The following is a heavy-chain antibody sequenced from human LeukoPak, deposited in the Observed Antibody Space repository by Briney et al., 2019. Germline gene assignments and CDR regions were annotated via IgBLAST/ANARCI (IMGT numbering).Heavy chain of an antibody. J-gene: IGHJ6*03. D-gene: IGHD2-2*01. Sequence: TGGSLRLSCAACGFTFDDYAMHWVRQAPGKGLEWVSLISGDGGSTYYADSVKGRFTISSDNSKNSLYLQMNSLRTEDTALYYRAKNPIVPAAMYGYYYYMDVWGKGTTVSVSS. CDR2: ISGDGGST. CDR1: GFTFDDYA. V-gene: IGHV3-43*02. CDR3: AKNPIVPAAMYGYYYYMDV.